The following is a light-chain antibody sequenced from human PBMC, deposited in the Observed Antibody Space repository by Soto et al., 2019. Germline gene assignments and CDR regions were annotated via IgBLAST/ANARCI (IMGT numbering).Light chain of an antibody. CDR1: QSIYKW. CDR3: QQADSFPLT. CDR2: AAS. Sequence: DIQLTQSPSSVSASIGDRVTISCRASQSIYKWLVWYQQKPGKAPKLLIYAASSLPSGVPSRFSGSGYGTEFTLTISSLQPEDSATYYCQQADSFPLTFGGGTEVAI. V-gene: IGKV1-12*01. J-gene: IGKJ4*01.